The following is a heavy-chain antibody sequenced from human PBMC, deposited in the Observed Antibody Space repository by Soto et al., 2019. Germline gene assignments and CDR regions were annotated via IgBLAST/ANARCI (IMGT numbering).Heavy chain of an antibody. CDR3: AKNYDSRGYYYYYGMDV. D-gene: IGHD3-22*01. V-gene: IGHV3-33*06. J-gene: IGHJ6*02. CDR2: IWYDGSNK. Sequence: PGGSVRLSCAASGFTFSSYGMHWVRQAPGKGLEWVAVIWYDGSNKYYADSVKGRFTISRDNSKNTLYLQMNSLRAEDTAVYYCAKNYDSRGYYYYYGMDVWGQGTTVTVSS. CDR1: GFTFSSYG.